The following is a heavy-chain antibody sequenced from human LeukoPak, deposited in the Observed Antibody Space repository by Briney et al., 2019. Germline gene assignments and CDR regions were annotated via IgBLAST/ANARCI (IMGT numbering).Heavy chain of an antibody. Sequence: GGSLRLSCAASGFSFSSYWMHWVRQAPGKGLVCVSRIKTDGSSTNYADSVKGRFTISRDNSKNTQYLQMNSLRAEDTAVYYCARVFAGNYFDYWGQGTLVTVSS. D-gene: IGHD1-26*01. CDR2: IKTDGSST. CDR1: GFSFSSYW. CDR3: ARVFAGNYFDY. J-gene: IGHJ4*02. V-gene: IGHV3-74*01.